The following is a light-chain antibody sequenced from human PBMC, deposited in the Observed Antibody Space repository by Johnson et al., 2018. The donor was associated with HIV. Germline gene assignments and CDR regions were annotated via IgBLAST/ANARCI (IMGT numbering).Light chain of an antibody. CDR1: SSNIGNNY. CDR3: GTWDSSLSVGGG. J-gene: IGLJ1*01. V-gene: IGLV1-51*01. CDR2: DNN. Sequence: QSVLTQPPSVSAAPGQKVTISCSGSSSNIGNNYVSWYQQLPGTAPKLLIYDNNKRPSGIPDRFSGSKSGTSATLAITGLQTGDEADYYCGTWDSSLSVGGGVGTGTKGTVL.